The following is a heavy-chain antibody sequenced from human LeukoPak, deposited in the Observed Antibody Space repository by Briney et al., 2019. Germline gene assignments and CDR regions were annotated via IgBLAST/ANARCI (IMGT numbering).Heavy chain of an antibody. J-gene: IGHJ3*02. CDR1: GFTFSDYY. V-gene: IGHV3-11*04. Sequence: GGSLRLSCAASGFTFSDYYMSWIGQAPGKWLEWVSYISSSGSTIYYADSVKGRFTISRDNAKNSLYLQMNSLRAEDTAVYYCARDLRRRRAFDIWGQGTMVTVSS. CDR2: ISSSGSTI. CDR3: ARDLRRRRAFDI.